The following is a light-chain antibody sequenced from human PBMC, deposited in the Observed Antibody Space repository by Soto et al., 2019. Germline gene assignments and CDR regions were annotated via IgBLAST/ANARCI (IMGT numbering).Light chain of an antibody. CDR3: CSYAGSQGVV. V-gene: IGLV2-23*01. Sequence: QSALTQPASVSGSPGQSITLSCTGTSSDVGSYNLVSWYQQNPGKAPKVMIYEGNKRPSGVSNRFSGSKSGNTASLTVSGLQAEDEADYYCCSYAGSQGVVSGGGTKLTVL. CDR2: EGN. CDR1: SSDVGSYNL. J-gene: IGLJ2*01.